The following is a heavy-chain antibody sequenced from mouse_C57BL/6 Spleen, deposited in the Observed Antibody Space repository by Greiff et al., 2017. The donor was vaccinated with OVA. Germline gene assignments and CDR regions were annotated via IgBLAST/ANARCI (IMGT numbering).Heavy chain of an antibody. Sequence: QVQLQQSGAELVKPGASVKISCKASGYAFSSYWMNWVKQRPGKGLEWIGQIYPGDGDTNYNGKFKGKATLTADKSSSTAYMQLSSLTSEDSAVYFCARGGGYYPYFDYWGQGTTLTVSS. CDR1: GYAFSSYW. CDR3: ARGGGYYPYFDY. D-gene: IGHD2-3*01. J-gene: IGHJ2*01. V-gene: IGHV1-80*01. CDR2: IYPGDGDT.